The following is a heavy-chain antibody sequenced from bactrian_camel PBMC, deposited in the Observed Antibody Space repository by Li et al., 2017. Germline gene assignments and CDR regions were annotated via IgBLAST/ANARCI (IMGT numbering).Heavy chain of an antibody. CDR1: GYTSSSYC. J-gene: IGHJ4*01. Sequence: SLRLSCAASGYTSSSYCIVWLRQIPGKEREGVARIDSRGTTEYVDSVKGRFTVFKGNAGKTLYLQMNSLRPEDTAMYYCAAVAEGRTVEGGVSLWTLFESGYWGQGTQVTVS. CDR3: AAVAEGRTVEGGVSLWTLFESGY. CDR2: IDSRGTT. V-gene: IGHV3S57*01. D-gene: IGHD3*01.